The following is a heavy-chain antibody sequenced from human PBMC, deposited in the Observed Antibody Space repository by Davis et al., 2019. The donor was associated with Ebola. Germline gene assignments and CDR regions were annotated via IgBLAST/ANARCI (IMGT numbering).Heavy chain of an antibody. Sequence: GESLKISCAASGFPFSAYAMSWVRQAPGKGLEWVSAISGTRGSTHYADSVKGRFTISRDNSKNTLILQMNSLRAEDTAIYYCAKEELKVFDYWGQGTLVTVSS. J-gene: IGHJ4*02. CDR1: GFPFSAYA. CDR3: AKEELKVFDY. CDR2: ISGTRGST. V-gene: IGHV3-23*01. D-gene: IGHD3-10*01.